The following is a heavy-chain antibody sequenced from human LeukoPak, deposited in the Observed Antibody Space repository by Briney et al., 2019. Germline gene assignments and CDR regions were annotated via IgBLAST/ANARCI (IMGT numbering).Heavy chain of an antibody. Sequence: GGSLRLSCVASGFTFNSYAMHWVRQAPGKGLEYVSAISSNGGSTYYADSVKGRFTISRDNSKNTLYLQMSSLRPEDTAVYYCVKGIVVVTARAFDYWGQGTLVTVSS. V-gene: IGHV3-64D*06. D-gene: IGHD2-21*02. CDR2: ISSNGGST. CDR3: VKGIVVVTARAFDY. CDR1: GFTFNSYA. J-gene: IGHJ4*02.